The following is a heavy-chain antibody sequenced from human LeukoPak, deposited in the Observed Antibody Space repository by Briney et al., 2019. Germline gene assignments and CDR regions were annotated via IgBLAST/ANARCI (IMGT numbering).Heavy chain of an antibody. Sequence: GGSLRLSCAASGFTFSRYWMNWVRQAPGKGLEWVASIKEDGSEKSYVDSVKGRFTISRDNAKNSLYLQMNSLRAEDTAVYYCAKDGVGATSLDCWGQGTLVTVSS. CDR2: IKEDGSEK. J-gene: IGHJ4*02. V-gene: IGHV3-7*01. D-gene: IGHD1-26*01. CDR3: AKDGVGATSLDC. CDR1: GFTFSRYW.